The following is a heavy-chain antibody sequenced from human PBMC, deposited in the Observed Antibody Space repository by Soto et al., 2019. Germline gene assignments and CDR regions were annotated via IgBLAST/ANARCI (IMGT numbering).Heavy chain of an antibody. Sequence: QVQLVESGGGVIQPGRSLRLSCAASGFTFSSYGMQWVRQAPGKGLEWVALISYVGSNKYYTDSVKGRFTISRDNSKNTVYLQMNSLRDEDTAVYYCANGEYFGEVWGQGTLVTVSS. J-gene: IGHJ4*02. CDR3: ANGEYFGEV. CDR2: ISYVGSNK. CDR1: GFTFSSYG. V-gene: IGHV3-30*18. D-gene: IGHD3-10*01.